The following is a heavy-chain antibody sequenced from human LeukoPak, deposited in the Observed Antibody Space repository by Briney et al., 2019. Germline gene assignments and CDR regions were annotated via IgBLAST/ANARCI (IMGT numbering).Heavy chain of an antibody. Sequence: GGSLRLSCAASGFTFSSYTMSWVRQAPGKGLEWVSAISGSGGSTYYADSVKGRFTISRDNSKNTPYLQMNSLRAEDTAVYYCAKIREQWLVWDAFDIWGQGTMVTVSS. V-gene: IGHV3-23*01. CDR1: GFTFSSYT. CDR3: AKIREQWLVWDAFDI. J-gene: IGHJ3*02. CDR2: ISGSGGST. D-gene: IGHD6-19*01.